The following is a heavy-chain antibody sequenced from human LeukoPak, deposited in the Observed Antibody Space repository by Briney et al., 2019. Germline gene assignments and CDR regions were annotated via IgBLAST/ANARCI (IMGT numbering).Heavy chain of an antibody. CDR1: GGTFSSYA. V-gene: IGHV1-24*01. J-gene: IGHJ4*02. CDR2: FDPEDGET. CDR3: AGLSGSYFDY. D-gene: IGHD1-26*01. Sequence: ASVKVSCKASGGTFSSYAISWVRQAPGKGLEWMGGFDPEDGETIYAQKFQGRVTMTEDTSTDTAYMELSSLRSEDTAVYYCAGLSGSYFDYWGQGTLVTVSS.